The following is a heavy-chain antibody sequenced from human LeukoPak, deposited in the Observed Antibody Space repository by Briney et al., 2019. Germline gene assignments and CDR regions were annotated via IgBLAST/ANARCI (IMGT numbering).Heavy chain of an antibody. CDR3: ARQGDIAAAGPPP. V-gene: IGHV4-39*01. Sequence: PSETLSLTCTVSGGSISSSSYYWGWLRQPPGKGLEWIVSIYYSGSTYYNPSLKSRVTISVDTSKNQFSLKLSSVTAADTAVYYCARQGDIAAAGPPPWGQGTLVTVSS. J-gene: IGHJ5*02. CDR2: IYYSGST. CDR1: GGSISSSSYY. D-gene: IGHD6-13*01.